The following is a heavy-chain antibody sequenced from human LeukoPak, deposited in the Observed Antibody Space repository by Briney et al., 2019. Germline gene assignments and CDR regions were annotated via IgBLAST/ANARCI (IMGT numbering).Heavy chain of an antibody. D-gene: IGHD6-6*01. CDR3: ARGRYSGSSYYFDY. CDR1: GFTFSNAW. J-gene: IGHJ4*02. V-gene: IGHV3-15*01. CDR2: IKSKTDGGTT. Sequence: GGSLRLSCAASGFTFSNAWMSWVRQAPGKGLEWVGRIKSKTDGGTTDYAAPVKGRFTISRDNSNITLFLQIISLRLEDTAVYYCARGRYSGSSYYFDYWGQGTLITVSS.